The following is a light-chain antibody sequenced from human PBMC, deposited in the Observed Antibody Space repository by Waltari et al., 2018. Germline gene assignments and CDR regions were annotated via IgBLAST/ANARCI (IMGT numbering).Light chain of an antibody. CDR3: SSRRSGSTLV. Sequence: QSALTQPASVSGSPGQSITVSCTGTSSDVGAYNYVFWYQQHPGKAPKLIIYDFVKRTSGVSDRFSGSKSGNTASLTISGLQAEDEADYYCSSRRSGSTLVFGGGTKVTVL. CDR2: DFV. CDR1: SSDVGAYNY. J-gene: IGLJ3*02. V-gene: IGLV2-14*03.